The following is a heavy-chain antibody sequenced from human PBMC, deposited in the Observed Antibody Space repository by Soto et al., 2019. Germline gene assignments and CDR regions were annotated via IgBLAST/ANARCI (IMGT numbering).Heavy chain of an antibody. CDR3: ARLNYGSGSYYYYYYYMDV. D-gene: IGHD3-10*01. Sequence: SETLSLTCTVSGGSISSYYWSWIRQPPGKGLEWIGYIYYSGSTNYNPSLKSRVTISVDTSKNQFSLKLSSVTAADTAVYYCARLNYGSGSYYYYYYYMDVWGKGTTVTVSS. J-gene: IGHJ6*03. CDR2: IYYSGST. V-gene: IGHV4-59*08. CDR1: GGSISSYY.